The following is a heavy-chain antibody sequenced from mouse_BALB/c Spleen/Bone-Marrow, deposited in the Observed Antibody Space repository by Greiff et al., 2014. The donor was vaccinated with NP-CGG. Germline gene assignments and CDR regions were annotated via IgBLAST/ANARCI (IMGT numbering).Heavy chain of an antibody. V-gene: IGHV1S127*01. Sequence: QVHVKQSGPQLVRPGASVKISCKASGYSFTSYWMHWVKQRPGQGLEWIGMIDPSDSETRLNQKFKDKATLTVDKSSSTAYMQLSSPTSEDSAVYYCARELLRLRSAMDYWGQGTSVTVSS. CDR1: GYSFTSYW. D-gene: IGHD1-2*01. J-gene: IGHJ4*01. CDR3: ARELLRLRSAMDY. CDR2: IDPSDSET.